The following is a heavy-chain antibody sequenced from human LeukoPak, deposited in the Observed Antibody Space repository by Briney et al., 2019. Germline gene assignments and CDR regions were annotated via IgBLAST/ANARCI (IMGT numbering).Heavy chain of an antibody. Sequence: PGRSRRLSCSASGFTFSSYAMHWVRQAPGKGLEYVSAISTNGGSTYYADSVKGRFTISRDNSKNTLYLQMSSLGAEDTAVYYCVRCGSGWYFYEYWGQGTLVTVSS. J-gene: IGHJ4*02. D-gene: IGHD6-19*01. CDR3: VRCGSGWYFYEY. CDR2: ISTNGGST. CDR1: GFTFSSYA. V-gene: IGHV3-64D*09.